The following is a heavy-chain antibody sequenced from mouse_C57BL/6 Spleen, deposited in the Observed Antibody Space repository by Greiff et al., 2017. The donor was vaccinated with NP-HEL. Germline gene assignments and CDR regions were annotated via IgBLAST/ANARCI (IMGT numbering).Heavy chain of an antibody. J-gene: IGHJ4*01. V-gene: IGHV1-54*01. D-gene: IGHD2-5*01. CDR3: ARSYSNNYYAMDY. CDR1: GYAFTNYL. CDR2: INPGSGGT. Sequence: QVQLQQPGAELVRPGTSVKVSCKASGYAFTNYLIEWVKQRPGQGLEWIGVINPGSGGTNYNEKFKGKATLTADKSSSTAYMQLSSLTSEDSVVYFCARSYSNNYYAMDYWGQGTSVTVSS.